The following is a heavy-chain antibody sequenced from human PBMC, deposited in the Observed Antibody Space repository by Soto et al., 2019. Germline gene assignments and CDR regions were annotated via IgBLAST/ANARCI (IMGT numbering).Heavy chain of an antibody. D-gene: IGHD6-6*01. CDR3: ARDPLALIAARLHYYYYGMDV. CDR1: GGTFSSYA. J-gene: IGHJ6*02. V-gene: IGHV1-69*01. CDR2: IIPIFGTA. Sequence: QVQLVQSGAEVKKPGSSVKVSCKASGGTFSSYAISWVRQAPGQGLEWMGGIIPIFGTANYAQKFQGRVTITADESTSTAYMELSSLRSEDTAVYYCARDPLALIAARLHYYYYGMDVWGHGNTVTVSS.